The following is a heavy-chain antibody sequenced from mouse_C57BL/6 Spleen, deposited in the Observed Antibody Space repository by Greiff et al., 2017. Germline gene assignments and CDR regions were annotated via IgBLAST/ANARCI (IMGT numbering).Heavy chain of an antibody. CDR2: IYPSASET. V-gene: IGHV1-61*01. J-gene: IGHJ4*01. CDR3: ARDYGNPYYAMDY. Sequence: VQLQQPGAELVRPGSSVKLSCKASGYTFTSYWMDWVKQRPGQGLEWIGNIYPSASETHYNQKFKDKATLTVDKSSSTAYMQLSSLTSEDSAVYYCARDYGNPYYAMDYWGQGTSVTVSS. D-gene: IGHD2-1*01. CDR1: GYTFTSYW.